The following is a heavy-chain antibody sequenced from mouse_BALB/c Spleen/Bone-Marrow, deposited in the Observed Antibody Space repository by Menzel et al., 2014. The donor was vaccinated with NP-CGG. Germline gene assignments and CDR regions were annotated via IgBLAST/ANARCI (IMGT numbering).Heavy chain of an antibody. Sequence: EVQGVESGGGLVQPGGSRKLSCAASGFTFSDYGMAWVRQAPGKGPEWVAFISNLAYSIYYTDTVTGRFTISRENAKNTLYLEMSSLRSEDTAMYYCARALPSPGRFVYWGQGTTLTVSS. J-gene: IGHJ2*01. CDR2: ISNLAYSI. CDR3: ARALPSPGRFVY. CDR1: GFTFSDYG. V-gene: IGHV5-15*02.